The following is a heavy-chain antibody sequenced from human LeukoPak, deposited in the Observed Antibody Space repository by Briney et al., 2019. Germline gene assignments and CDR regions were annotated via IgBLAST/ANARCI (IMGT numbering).Heavy chain of an antibody. CDR2: ISAYNGNT. D-gene: IGHD2-15*01. J-gene: IGHJ4*02. CDR1: GYTFTSYG. Sequence: GASVNVSCKASGYTFTSYGISWVRQAPGQGLEWMGWISAYNGNTNYAQKLQGRVTMTTDTSTSTAYMELRSLRSDDTAVYYCARGPYCSGGTGYSQYFDYSGQETLVTVSS. V-gene: IGHV1-18*01. CDR3: ARGPYCSGGTGYSQYFDY.